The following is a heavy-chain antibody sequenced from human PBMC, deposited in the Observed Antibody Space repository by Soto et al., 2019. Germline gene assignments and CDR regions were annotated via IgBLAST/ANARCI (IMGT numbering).Heavy chain of an antibody. V-gene: IGHV3-23*01. CDR2: VSGGGDTT. D-gene: IGHD3-10*01. Sequence: EVQLLESGGGLVQPGGSLRLSCEGSGFTFINYAMNWVRQAPGKGLEWVSAVSGGGDTTFYADSVKGRFTISRHNSKNTVSLQINRLGVDDTAVYYCASKVPGSTSLPIYWYFALWGRGTLVTVSS. CDR3: ASKVPGSTSLPIYWYFAL. CDR1: GFTFINYA. J-gene: IGHJ2*01.